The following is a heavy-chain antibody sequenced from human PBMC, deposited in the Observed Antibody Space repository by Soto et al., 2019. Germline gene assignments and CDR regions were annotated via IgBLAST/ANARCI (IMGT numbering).Heavy chain of an antibody. D-gene: IGHD3-10*01. CDR2: IYYSGST. CDR3: ARDYYGSGSYYLRFDP. V-gene: IGHV4-59*01. Sequence: QVQLQESGPGLVKPSETLSLTCTVSGGSISSYYWSWIRQPPGKGLEWIGYIYYSGSTNYNPSLKSRVTISVDTSKNQFSLKLSSVTAADTAVYHCARDYYGSGSYYLRFDPWGQGTLVTVSS. J-gene: IGHJ5*02. CDR1: GGSISSYY.